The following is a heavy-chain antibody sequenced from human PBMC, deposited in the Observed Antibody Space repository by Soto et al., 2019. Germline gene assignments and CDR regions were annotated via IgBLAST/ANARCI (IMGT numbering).Heavy chain of an antibody. CDR3: ARGGDLTAYYYYGMDV. Sequence: PSETLSLTCTVSGGSISSGDYYWSWIRQPPGKGLEWIGYIYYSGSTYYNPSLKSRVTISVDTSKNQFSLKLSSVTAADTAVYYCARGGDLTAYYYYGMDVWGQGTTVTVSS. CDR2: IYYSGST. CDR1: GGSISSGDYY. D-gene: IGHD3-10*01. J-gene: IGHJ6*02. V-gene: IGHV4-30-4*02.